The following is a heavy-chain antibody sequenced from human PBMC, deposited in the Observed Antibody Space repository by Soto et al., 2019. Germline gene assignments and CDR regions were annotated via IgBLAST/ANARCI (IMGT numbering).Heavy chain of an antibody. V-gene: IGHV4-31*03. J-gene: IGHJ5*02. D-gene: IGHD3-3*01. CDR2: IYYSGST. CDR1: GGSISSGGYY. Sequence: QVQLQESGPGLVKPSQTLSLTCTVSGGSISSGGYYWSWIRQHPGKGLEWIGYIYYSGSTYYNPSLKSRVTISVDTSKNQFSLKLSSVTAADTAVYYCARGVRRLEWLTIPYGGFDPWGQGTLVTVSS. CDR3: ARGVRRLEWLTIPYGGFDP.